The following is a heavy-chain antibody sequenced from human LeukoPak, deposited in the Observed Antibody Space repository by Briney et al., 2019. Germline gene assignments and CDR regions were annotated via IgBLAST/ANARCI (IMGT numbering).Heavy chain of an antibody. D-gene: IGHD1-1*01. CDR2: INQDGSEK. Sequence: PSETLSLTCTVSGAFISTSRDYWGWIRQAPGKGLEWVANINQDGSEKFYADSVKGRFTISRDNANNSMFLQMNSLRAEDTAVYYCARAARETGTLDYYMDVRGKGTTVTVSS. CDR3: ARAARETGTLDYYMDV. CDR1: GAFISTSRDY. V-gene: IGHV3-7*01. J-gene: IGHJ6*03.